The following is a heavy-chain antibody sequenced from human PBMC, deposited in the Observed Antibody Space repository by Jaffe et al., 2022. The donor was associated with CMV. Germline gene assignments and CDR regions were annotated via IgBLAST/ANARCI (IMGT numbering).Heavy chain of an antibody. J-gene: IGHJ2*01. CDR2: INPNSGGT. CDR1: GYTFTGYY. D-gene: IGHD2-21*01. CDR3: ARSTATIMPPGETLRRFDL. V-gene: IGHV1-2*02. Sequence: QVQLVQSGAEVRKPGASVKVSCKASGYTFTGYYMHWVRQAPGQGLEWMGWINPNSGGTNYAQRFQGRVTMTRDTSITTGYMELSGLRSDDTAVYYCARSTATIMPPGETLRRFDLWGRGTLVTVSS.